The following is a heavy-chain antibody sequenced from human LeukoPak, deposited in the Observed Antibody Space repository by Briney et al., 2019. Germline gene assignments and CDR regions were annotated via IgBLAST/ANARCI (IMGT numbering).Heavy chain of an antibody. CDR1: GFTFSGYE. CDR3: ARKTDRLGAVGRDRYFDL. CDR2: ISVNGGAM. J-gene: IGHJ2*01. D-gene: IGHD6-13*01. Sequence: GGSLRLSCTASGFTFSGYEMTWVRQAPGKGLEWMSYISVNGGAMHYADSVRGRFTTSRDDAKNSLYLHMDSLRVEDTAIYYCARKTDRLGAVGRDRYFDLWGRGTLITVSS. V-gene: IGHV3-48*03.